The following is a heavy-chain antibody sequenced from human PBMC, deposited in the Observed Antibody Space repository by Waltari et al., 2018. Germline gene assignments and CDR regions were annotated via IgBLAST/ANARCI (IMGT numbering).Heavy chain of an antibody. J-gene: IGHJ4*02. CDR2: IYDAGST. V-gene: IGHV3-66*02. D-gene: IGHD5-18*01. CDR3: ARARDEETAMVYFDH. Sequence: EVQLVESGGGLVHPGESLRLSCAASGFTVRSKHMSWVRQAPGKGLEWIALIYDAGSTYYPDSVRGRFTISRDYSKNTFHLQMNSLRVEDTAIYYCARARDEETAMVYFDHWGQGTLVSVSS. CDR1: GFTVRSKH.